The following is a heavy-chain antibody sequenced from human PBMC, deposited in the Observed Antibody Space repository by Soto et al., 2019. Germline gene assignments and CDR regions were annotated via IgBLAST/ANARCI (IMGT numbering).Heavy chain of an antibody. CDR2: IRGSTYGGTT. D-gene: IGHD3-3*01. Sequence: GGSMRLSCTFSGFTSDDYDYALTWVRQAPGKGLQWLGLIRGSTYGGTTEYAASVKGRFTISRDDSKGITYLQMNSLKTEDTAVYYCSRDGDFYGLDVWGQGTTVTVSS. CDR3: SRDGDFYGLDV. CDR1: GFTSDDYDYA. J-gene: IGHJ6*02. V-gene: IGHV3-49*04.